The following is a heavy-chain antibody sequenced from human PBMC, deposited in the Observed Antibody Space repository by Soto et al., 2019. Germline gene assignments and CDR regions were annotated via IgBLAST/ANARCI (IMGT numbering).Heavy chain of an antibody. CDR2: TYYTSKWYN. J-gene: IGHJ3*02. Sequence: QVQLQQSGPGLVKPSQTLSLTCAISGDSVSRNSAAWNWIRQSPSRGLEWLGRTYYTSKWYNEYAVSVKSRRSINPDTSKNQSSLQLYSVTPEDTAVYYCARSPYRAVRAFDIWGQGTMVTVSS. CDR1: GDSVSRNSAA. D-gene: IGHD2-2*01. V-gene: IGHV6-1*01. CDR3: ARSPYRAVRAFDI.